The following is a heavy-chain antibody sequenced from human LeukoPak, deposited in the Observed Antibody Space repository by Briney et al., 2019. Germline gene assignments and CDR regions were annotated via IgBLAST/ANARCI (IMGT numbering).Heavy chain of an antibody. CDR1: GGSISSYY. Sequence: SETLSLTCTVSGGSISSYYWSWIRQPAGKGLEWIGRIYTSGSTNYNPSLKSRVTMSVDTSKNQFSLKLSSVTAADTAVYYCARALDCSSTSCYHYYYYYMDVWGKGTTVTVSS. V-gene: IGHV4-4*07. J-gene: IGHJ6*03. CDR3: ARALDCSSTSCYHYYYYYMDV. D-gene: IGHD2-2*01. CDR2: IYTSGST.